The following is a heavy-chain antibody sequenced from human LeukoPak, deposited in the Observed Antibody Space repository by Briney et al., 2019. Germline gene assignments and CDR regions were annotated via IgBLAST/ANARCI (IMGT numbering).Heavy chain of an antibody. J-gene: IGHJ4*02. CDR3: ARVGYGSGSYYLDY. V-gene: IGHV3-21*01. Sequence: PGGSLRLSCAASGFTFSTYNMNWVRHAPGKGLEWISSITSSSSYIYYADSVKGRFTISRDNAKNSLYLQMNSLRAEDTAVYYCARVGYGSGSYYLDYWGQGTLVTVSS. CDR1: GFTFSTYN. CDR2: ITSSSSYI. D-gene: IGHD3-10*01.